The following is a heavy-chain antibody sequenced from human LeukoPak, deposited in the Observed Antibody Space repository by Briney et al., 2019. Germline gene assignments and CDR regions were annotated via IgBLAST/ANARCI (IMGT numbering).Heavy chain of an antibody. CDR3: AREWPLGIVVVPAGTFDY. D-gene: IGHD2-2*03. V-gene: IGHV4-4*07. CDR2: IYTSGST. Sequence: PSETLSLTCTVSGSSISSYYLSWIRQPAGKGLEWIGRIYTSGSTNYNPSLKSRVTMSVDTSKNQFSLKLSSVTAADTAVYYCAREWPLGIVVVPAGTFDYWGQGTLVTVSS. CDR1: GSSISSYY. J-gene: IGHJ4*02.